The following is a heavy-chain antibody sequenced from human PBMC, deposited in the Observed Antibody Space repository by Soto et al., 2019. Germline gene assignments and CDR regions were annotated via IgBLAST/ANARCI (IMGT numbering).Heavy chain of an antibody. Sequence: QVQLVQSGAEVKKPGASVKVSCKASGYTFTSYGISWVRQAPGQGLEWMGWISAYNGNTNYAQKLQGRVTMTTDTSTSTAYMELRSLRSDVTAVYYCARVPEYCSSTSCSLNWFDPWGQGTLVTVSS. J-gene: IGHJ5*02. D-gene: IGHD2-2*01. CDR3: ARVPEYCSSTSCSLNWFDP. V-gene: IGHV1-18*01. CDR1: GYTFTSYG. CDR2: ISAYNGNT.